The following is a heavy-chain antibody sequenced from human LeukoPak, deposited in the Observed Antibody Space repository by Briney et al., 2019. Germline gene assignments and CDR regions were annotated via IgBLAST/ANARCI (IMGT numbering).Heavy chain of an antibody. CDR3: ARDGPPFDP. CDR1: GFTFSSYS. CDR2: ISSSSSTI. J-gene: IGHJ5*02. Sequence: GGSLRLSCAASGFTFSSYSMNWVRQAPGRGLEWVSYISSSSSTIYYADSVKGRFTISRDNAKNSLYLQMNSLRAEDTAVYYCARDGPPFDPWGQGTLVTVSS. V-gene: IGHV3-48*01.